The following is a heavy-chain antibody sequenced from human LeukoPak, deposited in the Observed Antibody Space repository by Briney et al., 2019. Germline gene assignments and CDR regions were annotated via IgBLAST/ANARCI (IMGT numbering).Heavy chain of an antibody. Sequence: GGSLRLSCAASGFTFGSYSMNWVRQAPGKGLEWVSSISSSSSYIYYADSVKGRFTISRDNAKNSLYLQMNSLRAEDTAVYYCARSRTGYYSGFDYWGQGTLVTVSS. J-gene: IGHJ4*02. D-gene: IGHD3/OR15-3a*01. V-gene: IGHV3-21*01. CDR3: ARSRTGYYSGFDY. CDR1: GFTFGSYS. CDR2: ISSSSSYI.